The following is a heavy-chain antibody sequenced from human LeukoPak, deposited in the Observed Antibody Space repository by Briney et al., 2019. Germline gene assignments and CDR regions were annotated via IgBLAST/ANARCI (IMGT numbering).Heavy chain of an antibody. Sequence: PGGSLRLSCAASGFTFSSYSMNWVRQAPGKGLEWVSYISSSSSTIYYADSVKGRFTISRDNAKNSLYLQMNSLRAEDTAVYYGARDYFVVVPAAYYYYYYMDVWGKGTTVTVSS. CDR2: ISSSSSTI. D-gene: IGHD2-2*01. J-gene: IGHJ6*03. CDR3: ARDYFVVVPAAYYYYYYMDV. V-gene: IGHV3-48*01. CDR1: GFTFSSYS.